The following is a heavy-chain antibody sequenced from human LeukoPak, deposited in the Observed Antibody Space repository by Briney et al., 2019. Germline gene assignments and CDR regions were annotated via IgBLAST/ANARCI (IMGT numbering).Heavy chain of an antibody. CDR1: GGSISSYY. Sequence: PSETLSLTCTVSGGSISSYYWSWIRQPAGKGLEWIGRIYTSGSTNYNPSLKSRVTISVDTSKNQFSLNLTSVTAADTAVYYRARIAGGLYFYYYYMDVWGKGTTVTVSS. J-gene: IGHJ6*03. D-gene: IGHD3-16*01. CDR3: ARIAGGLYFYYYYMDV. CDR2: IYTSGST. V-gene: IGHV4-4*07.